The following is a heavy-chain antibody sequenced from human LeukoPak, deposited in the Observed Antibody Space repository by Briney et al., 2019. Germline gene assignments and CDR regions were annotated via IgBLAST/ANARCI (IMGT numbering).Heavy chain of an antibody. V-gene: IGHV4-34*01. D-gene: IGHD2-2*01. CDR2: INHSGST. Sequence: RTSETLSLTCAVYGGSFSGYYWSWIRQPPGKGLEWIGEINHSGSTNYNPSLKSRVTISVDTSKNQFSLKLSSVTAADTAVYYCARAGGYTEDIVVVPAATTFDYWAREPWSPSPQ. CDR1: GGSFSGYY. J-gene: IGHJ4*02. CDR3: ARAGGYTEDIVVVPAATTFDY.